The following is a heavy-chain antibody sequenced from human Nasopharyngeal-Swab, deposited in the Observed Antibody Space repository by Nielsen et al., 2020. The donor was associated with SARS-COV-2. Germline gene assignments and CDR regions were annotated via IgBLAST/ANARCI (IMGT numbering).Heavy chain of an antibody. CDR3: AREGSFVAPDTFDR. Sequence: GESLKISCAASGFTFSNYNMHWVRQAPGKGLEWISYISKSSSTVYYADSVKGRITISRDNAKSSLYLQMNRLTNEDTAVYYYAREGSFVAPDTFDRWGQGTLVTVSS. CDR1: GFTFSNYN. J-gene: IGHJ4*02. CDR2: ISKSSSTV. V-gene: IGHV3-48*02. D-gene: IGHD5-12*01.